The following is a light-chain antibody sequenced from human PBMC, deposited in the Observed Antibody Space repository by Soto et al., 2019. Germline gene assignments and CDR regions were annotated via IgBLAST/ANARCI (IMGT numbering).Light chain of an antibody. J-gene: IGKJ1*01. CDR1: QSVSIN. CDR3: QQYDNWPPWT. Sequence: ETVMTQSPATLSVSPGERATLSCRASQSVSINLAWYQQKPGQAPRLLMYAASTRATGIPDRFSGSGSGTEFTLTISSLQPEDFAVYYCQQYDNWPPWTFGQGTNVEVK. CDR2: AAS. V-gene: IGKV3-15*01.